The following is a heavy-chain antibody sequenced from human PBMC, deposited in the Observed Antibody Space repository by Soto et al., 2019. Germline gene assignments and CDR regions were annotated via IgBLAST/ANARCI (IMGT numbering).Heavy chain of an antibody. CDR3: ARLEEMGTVTKGDYYYMDV. CDR2: TIPRLGVA. V-gene: IGHV1-69*02. CDR1: GDTFSNHT. Sequence: QVQLVQSGAEVKKPGSSVKVSCKASGDTFSNHTISWVRQSPGQGLEWMGRTIPRLGVANYAHKFKGRDTINADKTTTNAYMELSSMRFTDTAVYYCARLEEMGTVTKGDYYYMDVWGKGTTVTVSS. J-gene: IGHJ6*03. D-gene: IGHD4-17*01.